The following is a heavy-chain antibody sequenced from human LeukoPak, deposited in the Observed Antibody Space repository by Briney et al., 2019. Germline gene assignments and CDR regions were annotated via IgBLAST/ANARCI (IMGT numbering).Heavy chain of an antibody. D-gene: IGHD3-22*01. J-gene: IGHJ4*02. Sequence: GESLKISCKGSGFSFTNYWIGWVRQMPGKGLEWMGIIYPGDSDTRYSPSFQGQVTISADKSISTAYLQWSSLKASDTAMYYCARGGDPYDTSGYQSLLFDYWGQGTLVTVSS. CDR2: IYPGDSDT. CDR1: GFSFTNYW. V-gene: IGHV5-51*01. CDR3: ARGGDPYDTSGYQSLLFDY.